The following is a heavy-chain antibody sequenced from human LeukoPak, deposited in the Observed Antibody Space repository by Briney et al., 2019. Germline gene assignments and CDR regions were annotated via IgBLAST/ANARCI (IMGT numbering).Heavy chain of an antibody. CDR1: GGSISSSTFY. V-gene: IGHV4-61*02. D-gene: IGHD6-13*01. J-gene: IGHJ4*02. Sequence: PSETLSLTCTVSGGSISSSTFYWTWIRQPAGKGLEWIGRMYSSGITTYNPSLKSRITISADTSKNQFSLKLTSVTAADTAVYYCARTGWVGCAGTGCFSAPFDHWGQGTLVTVSS. CDR3: ARTGWVGCAGTGCFSAPFDH. CDR2: MYSSGIT.